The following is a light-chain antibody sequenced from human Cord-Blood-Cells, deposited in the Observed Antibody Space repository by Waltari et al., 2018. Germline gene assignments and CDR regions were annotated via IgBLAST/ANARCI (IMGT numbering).Light chain of an antibody. CDR1: SRDVGGYNY. Sequence: QSALTQPPSASGSPGQSFTISCTGTSRDVGGYNYFSWYQQHPGKAPKLMIYEVSKRPSGVPDRFSGSKSGNTASLTVSGLQAEDEADYYCSSYAGSNNLVFGGGTKLTVL. J-gene: IGLJ2*01. CDR3: SSYAGSNNLV. V-gene: IGLV2-8*01. CDR2: EVS.